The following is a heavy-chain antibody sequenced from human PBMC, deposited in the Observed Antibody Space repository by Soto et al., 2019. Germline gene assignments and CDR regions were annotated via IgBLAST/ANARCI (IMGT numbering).Heavy chain of an antibody. CDR2: ISYDGSNK. J-gene: IGHJ6*02. CDR1: GFTFSSYA. CDR3: ARDGQIVVVTATTLDV. Sequence: GGSLRLSCAASGFTFSSYAMHWVRQAPGKGLERVAVISYDGSNKYYADSVKGRFTISRDNSKNTLYLQMNSLRAEDTAVYYCARDGQIVVVTATTLDVWGQGTTVTVSS. V-gene: IGHV3-30-3*01. D-gene: IGHD2-21*02.